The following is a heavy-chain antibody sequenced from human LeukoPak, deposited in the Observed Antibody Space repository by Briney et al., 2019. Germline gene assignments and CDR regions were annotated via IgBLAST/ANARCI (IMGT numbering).Heavy chain of an antibody. CDR1: GFTFSGYW. J-gene: IGHJ4*02. D-gene: IGHD4-17*01. V-gene: IGHV3-7*01. Sequence: GGSLRLSCAASGFTFSGYWMTWVRQAPGKGLEWVANINLDGSGKDYVDSVKGRFAISRDNAKNSLSLQMNSLRAEDTAVYYCARVDGDYASFDYWGQGTLVTVSS. CDR3: ARVDGDYASFDY. CDR2: INLDGSGK.